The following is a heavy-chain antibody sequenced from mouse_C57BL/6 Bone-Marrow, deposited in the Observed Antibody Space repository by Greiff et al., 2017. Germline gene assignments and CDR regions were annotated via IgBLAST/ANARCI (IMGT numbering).Heavy chain of an antibody. D-gene: IGHD1-1*01. CDR3: ARLEFDGSSGDWYFDV. J-gene: IGHJ1*03. Sequence: VQGVESGPELVKPGASVKLSCKASGYTFTSYDINWVKPRPGQGLEWIGWIYPRDGSTKYNEKFKGKATVTVDKSSSTAYMDLHSLTSEDSAVYFCARLEFDGSSGDWYFDVWGTGTTVTVSS. V-gene: IGHV1-85*01. CDR1: GYTFTSYD. CDR2: IYPRDGST.